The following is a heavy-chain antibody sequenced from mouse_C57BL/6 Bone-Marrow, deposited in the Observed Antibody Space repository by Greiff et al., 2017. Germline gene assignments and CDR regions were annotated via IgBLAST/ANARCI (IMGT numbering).Heavy chain of an antibody. CDR3: ARLGWSRGAY. D-gene: IGHD2-3*01. CDR1: GYTFTSYT. J-gene: IGHJ3*01. CDR2: INPSSGYT. Sequence: QVQLQQSGAELARPGASVKMSCKASGYTFTSYTMHWVQQRPGQGLEWIGYINPSSGYTKYNQKFKDKATLTADKSSSTAYMQLSSLTSEDSAVYYCARLGWSRGAYWGQGTLVTVSA. V-gene: IGHV1-4*01.